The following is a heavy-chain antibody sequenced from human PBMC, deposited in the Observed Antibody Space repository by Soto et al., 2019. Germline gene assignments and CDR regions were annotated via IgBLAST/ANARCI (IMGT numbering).Heavy chain of an antibody. CDR1: GYTFTDYY. D-gene: IGHD2-2*01. CDR2: IDPNSGDT. V-gene: IGHV1-2*04. J-gene: IGHJ4*02. Sequence: VASVKVSCKASGYTFTDYYMHWVRQAPGQGLEWMGWIDPNSGDTNYTQKFQGWVTMTRDTSISTAYMELSRLTSDDTAVYYCARSSNLDYWGQGALVTVSS. CDR3: ARSSNLDY.